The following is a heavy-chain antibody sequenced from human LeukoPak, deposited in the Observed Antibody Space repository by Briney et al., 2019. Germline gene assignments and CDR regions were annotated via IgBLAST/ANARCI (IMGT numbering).Heavy chain of an antibody. V-gene: IGHV4-39*07. CDR1: GGSISSSSYY. CDR2: IYYSGST. CDR3: ARAIRAAIFDY. D-gene: IGHD2-21*01. J-gene: IGHJ4*02. Sequence: PSETLSLTCTVSGGSISSSSYYWGWIRQPPGKGLEWIGSIYYSGSTYYNPSLKSRVTISVDTSKNQFSLKLSSVTAADTAVYYCARAIRAAIFDYWGQGTLVTVSS.